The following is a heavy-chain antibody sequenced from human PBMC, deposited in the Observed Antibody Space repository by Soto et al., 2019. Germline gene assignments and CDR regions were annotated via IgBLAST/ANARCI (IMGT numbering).Heavy chain of an antibody. J-gene: IGHJ4*02. Sequence: QLQLQESGPGLVRPSETLSLTCTVSGGSISSTSHYWGWVRQPPGKGLEWIGSIYYTGSTEFRPSLRSRVTISVDTSKNQCSLKLNSVTDADTAVYFCARLDGYGGLLDYWGQGTLVTVSS. CDR2: IYYTGST. CDR3: ARLDGYGGLLDY. CDR1: GGSISSTSHY. D-gene: IGHD2-21*01. V-gene: IGHV4-39*01.